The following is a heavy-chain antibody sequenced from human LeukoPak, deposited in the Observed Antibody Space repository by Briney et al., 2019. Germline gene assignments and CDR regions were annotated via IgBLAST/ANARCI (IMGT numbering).Heavy chain of an antibody. V-gene: IGHV1-46*01. D-gene: IGHD6-19*01. CDR2: INPSGGTT. J-gene: IGHJ4*02. CDR1: GYTFTGYY. CDR3: ARGRPGSGWSFDY. Sequence: GASVKVSCKASGYTFTGYYIHWVRQAPGQGLEWMGIINPSGGTTNHAQKFQGRVTMTRDTSTTTLYMELSSLRSEDTAVYYCARGRPGSGWSFDYWGQGTLVTVSS.